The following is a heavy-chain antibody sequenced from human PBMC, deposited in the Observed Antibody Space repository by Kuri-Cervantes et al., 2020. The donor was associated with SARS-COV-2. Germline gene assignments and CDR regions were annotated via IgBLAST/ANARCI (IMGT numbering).Heavy chain of an antibody. CDR3: ARHPPEYYSLYYFDY. CDR1: GGSISSSSYY. Sequence: SETLSLTCTVSGGSISSSSYYWGWIRQPPGKGLEWTGSIYYSGSTYYNPSLKSRVTISVDTSKNQFSLKLSSVTAADTAVYYCARHPPEYYSLYYFDYWGQGTLVTVSS. J-gene: IGHJ4*02. V-gene: IGHV4-39*01. D-gene: IGHD3-10*01. CDR2: IYYSGST.